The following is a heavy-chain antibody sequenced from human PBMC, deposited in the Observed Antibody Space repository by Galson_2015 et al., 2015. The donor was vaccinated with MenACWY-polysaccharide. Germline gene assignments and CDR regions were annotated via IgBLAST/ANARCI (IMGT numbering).Heavy chain of an antibody. D-gene: IGHD1-26*01. CDR1: GFSLDTTTMR. CDR2: IGWDDGK. V-gene: IGHV2-70*04. Sequence: PALVKPTQTLTLACTFSGFSLDTTTMRVSWIRQPPGKALEWLARIGWDDGKYYPTSLKTRLTISKDNSKNQGVLTMPNIDPVDTATYYCVRESGSYYQMDYWGQGTLVTVSS. J-gene: IGHJ4*02. CDR3: VRESGSYYQMDY.